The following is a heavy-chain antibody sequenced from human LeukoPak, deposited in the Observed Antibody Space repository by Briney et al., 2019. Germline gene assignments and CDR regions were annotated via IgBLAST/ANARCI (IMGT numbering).Heavy chain of an antibody. CDR1: GYTFTSYD. D-gene: IGHD7-27*01. CDR2: MSPNSGDT. CDR3: VRTPPNWGADY. Sequence: ASVKVSCKASGYTFTSYDFNWVRQATGQRPEWMGWMSPNSGDTGYAQKFQDRVTMTRSTSISTAYMELSSLRSEDTAVYYCVRTPPNWGADYWGQGTLVTVSS. J-gene: IGHJ4*02. V-gene: IGHV1-8*01.